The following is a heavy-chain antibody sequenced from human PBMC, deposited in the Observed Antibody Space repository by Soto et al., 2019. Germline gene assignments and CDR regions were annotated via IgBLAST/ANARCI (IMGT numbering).Heavy chain of an antibody. CDR2: ISGSGGST. Sequence: EVQLLESGGGLVQPGGSLRLSCAASGFTFSSYAMSWVRQAPGKGLEWVSAISGSGGSTYYADSVKGRFTISRDNSKNTLYLQMNSLRAEDTAVYYCAKGTVTDYYYYYYMDVWGNGTTVTVSS. D-gene: IGHD4-4*01. CDR3: AKGTVTDYYYYYYMDV. V-gene: IGHV3-23*01. J-gene: IGHJ6*03. CDR1: GFTFSSYA.